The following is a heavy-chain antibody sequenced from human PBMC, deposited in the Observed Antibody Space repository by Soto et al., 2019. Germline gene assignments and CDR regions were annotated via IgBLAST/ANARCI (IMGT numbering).Heavy chain of an antibody. CDR2: IIPIFGTA. CDR3: ARDETHGRFVELSRGMDV. D-gene: IGHD3-10*01. J-gene: IGHJ6*02. V-gene: IGHV1-69*01. Sequence: QVQLVQSGAEVKKPGSSVKVSCKASGGTFSSYAISWVRQAPGQGLEWMGGIIPIFGTANYAQKFQGRVTITADESTSTAYMELSSLRSEDTAVYYCARDETHGRFVELSRGMDVWGQGTTVTVSS. CDR1: GGTFSSYA.